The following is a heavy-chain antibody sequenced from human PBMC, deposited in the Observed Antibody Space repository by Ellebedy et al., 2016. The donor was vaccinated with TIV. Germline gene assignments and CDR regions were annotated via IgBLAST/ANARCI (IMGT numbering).Heavy chain of an antibody. CDR2: IRQDGDEK. J-gene: IGHJ5*02. CDR3: ARRASYGDYAVQVNPWFDP. CDR1: EFSFRSYW. D-gene: IGHD4-17*01. Sequence: GESLKISCAASEFSFRSYWMTWVRQAPGKGLEWVASIRQDGDEKYYVDSVKGRFTISRDNAKRSLFLQMDSLEAEDTAVYYCARRASYGDYAVQVNPWFDPWGQGTLVTVSS. V-gene: IGHV3-7*03.